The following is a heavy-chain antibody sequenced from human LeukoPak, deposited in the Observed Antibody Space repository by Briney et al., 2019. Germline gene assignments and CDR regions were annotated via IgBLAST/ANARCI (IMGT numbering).Heavy chain of an antibody. CDR3: ARLSTYYDFWSGYYLGFDP. Sequence: PSETLSLTCTVSGGSISSYYWSWIRQPPGKGLEWIGYIYYSGSTNYNPSLKSRVTISVDTFKNQFSLKLSSVTAADTAVYYCARLSTYYDFWSGYYLGFDPWGQGTLVTVSS. CDR1: GGSISSYY. V-gene: IGHV4-59*08. J-gene: IGHJ5*02. CDR2: IYYSGST. D-gene: IGHD3-3*01.